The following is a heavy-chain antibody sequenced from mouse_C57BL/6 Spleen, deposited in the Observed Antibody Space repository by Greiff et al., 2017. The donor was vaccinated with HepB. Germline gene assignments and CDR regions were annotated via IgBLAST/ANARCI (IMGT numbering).Heavy chain of an antibody. J-gene: IGHJ1*03. Sequence: LQESGPELVKPGASVKISCKASGYAFSSSWMNWVKQRPGKGLEWIGRIYPGDGDTNYNGKFKGKATLTADKSSSTAYMQLSSLTSEDSAVYFCARGGYWYFDVWGTGTTVTVSS. CDR2: IYPGDGDT. V-gene: IGHV1-82*01. CDR3: ARGGYWYFDV. CDR1: GYAFSSSW.